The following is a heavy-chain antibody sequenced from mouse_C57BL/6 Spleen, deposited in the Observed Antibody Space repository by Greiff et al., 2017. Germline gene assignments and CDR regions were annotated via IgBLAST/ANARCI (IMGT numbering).Heavy chain of an antibody. CDR2: IRRTSSNYAT. J-gene: IGHJ3*01. Sequence: EVKLLEPGGGLVQPKGSLKLSCAASGFTFTTYAMHWVRQAPGQGLEWVARIRRTSSNYATYYAGSVKDRFTISRDDSQSMLYLQMNNLKTDDTAMYDCLRDRDGYYGWFAYWGQGTLVTVSA. D-gene: IGHD2-3*01. CDR3: LRDRDGYYGWFAY. CDR1: GFTFTTYA. V-gene: IGHV10-3*01.